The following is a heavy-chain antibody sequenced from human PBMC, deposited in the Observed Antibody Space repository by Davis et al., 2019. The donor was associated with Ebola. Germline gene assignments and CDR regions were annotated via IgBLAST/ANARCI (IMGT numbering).Heavy chain of an antibody. V-gene: IGHV4-4*02. CDR3: AREAVAVFEGNYYYYGMDV. J-gene: IGHJ6*02. D-gene: IGHD6-19*01. CDR1: GGSISSSNW. CDR2: IYHSGST. Sequence: GSLRLSCAVSGGSISSSNWWSWVRQPPGKGLEWIGEIYHSGSTNYNHSLKSRVTISVDKSKNHLSLKLSSVTAADKAVYYCAREAVAVFEGNYYYYGMDVWGQGTTVTVSS.